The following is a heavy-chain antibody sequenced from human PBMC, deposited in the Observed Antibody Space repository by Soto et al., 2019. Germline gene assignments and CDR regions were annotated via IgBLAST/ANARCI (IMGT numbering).Heavy chain of an antibody. V-gene: IGHV3-23*01. D-gene: IGHD6-19*01. CDR3: AKAIAVAGNDYYYGMDV. CDR1: GFTFSSYA. Sequence: GGSLRLSCAASGFTFSSYAMSWVRQAPGKGLEWVSAISGSGGSTYYADSVKGRFTISRDNSKNTLYLQMNSLRAEDTAVYYCAKAIAVAGNDYYYGMDVWGQGTTVTVSS. CDR2: ISGSGGST. J-gene: IGHJ6*02.